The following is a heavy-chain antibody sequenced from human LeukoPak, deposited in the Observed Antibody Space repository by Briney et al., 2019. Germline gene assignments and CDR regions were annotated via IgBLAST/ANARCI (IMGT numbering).Heavy chain of an antibody. J-gene: IGHJ4*02. D-gene: IGHD5-24*01. CDR2: ISYDGSNK. CDR1: GFTFSSYG. CDR3: ARSEMATILGFGY. Sequence: GGSLRLSCAASGFTFSSYGMHWVRQAPGKGLEWVAVISYDGSNKYYADSVKGRFTISRDNSKNTLYLQMNSLRAEDTAVYYCARSEMATILGFGYWGQGTLVTVSS. V-gene: IGHV3-30*03.